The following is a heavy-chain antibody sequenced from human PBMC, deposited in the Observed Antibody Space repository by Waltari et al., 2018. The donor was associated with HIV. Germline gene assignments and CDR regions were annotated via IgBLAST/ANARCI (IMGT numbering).Heavy chain of an antibody. V-gene: IGHV3-23*04. D-gene: IGHD3-22*01. Sequence: EVQLVESGGGLVQPGGSLRLSCAASGFTFSSYAMSWVRQAPGKGLEWVSAISGSGGSTYYADSVKGRFTISRDNSKNTLYLQMNSLRAEDTAVYYCAKAKGGYYYDSSGPDAFDIWGQGTMVTVSS. CDR3: AKAKGGYYYDSSGPDAFDI. CDR2: ISGSGGST. J-gene: IGHJ3*02. CDR1: GFTFSSYA.